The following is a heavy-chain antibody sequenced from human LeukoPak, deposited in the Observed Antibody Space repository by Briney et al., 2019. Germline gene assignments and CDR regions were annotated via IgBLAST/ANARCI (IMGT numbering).Heavy chain of an antibody. CDR3: ARAMKRAYSGDYYFAS. D-gene: IGHD2-21*01. Sequence: SETLSLTCTVSGGSISSYYWSWFRQPPGKGLEWLGYIYYRGSTNYNPSLKSRVTISVDTSKNQFSLKLSSVTAADTAVYHCARAMKRAYSGDYYFASWGQGTLVPASS. CDR2: IYYRGST. V-gene: IGHV4-59*01. CDR1: GGSISSYY. J-gene: IGHJ4*02.